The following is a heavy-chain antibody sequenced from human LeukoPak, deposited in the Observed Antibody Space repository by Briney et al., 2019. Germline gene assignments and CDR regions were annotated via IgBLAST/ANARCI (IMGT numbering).Heavy chain of an antibody. Sequence: GASVKVSCKASGGTFSSYAISWVRQAPGQGLEWMGGIIPIFGTANYAQKLQGRVTMTTDTSTSTAYMELRSLRSDDTAVYYCARVLMWHRYFDCWGQGTLVTVSS. D-gene: IGHD3-9*01. CDR1: GGTFSSYA. CDR2: IIPIFGTA. CDR3: ARVLMWHRYFDC. V-gene: IGHV1-69*05. J-gene: IGHJ4*02.